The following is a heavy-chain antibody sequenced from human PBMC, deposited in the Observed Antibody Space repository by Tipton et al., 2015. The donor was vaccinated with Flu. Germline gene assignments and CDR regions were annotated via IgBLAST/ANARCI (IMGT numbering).Heavy chain of an antibody. Sequence: TLSLTCSVSGDSIGSDYYWGWIRQPPGKGLEWLGNIHRSGNTYYNSSLKSRVTISLDKSKNQFSLQLRSVTAADTAVYYCARDTGWGSSYASHGPHFDIWGQGTMVTVSS. D-gene: IGHD3-16*01. V-gene: IGHV4-38-2*02. CDR2: IHRSGNT. CDR3: ARDTGWGSSYASHGPHFDI. CDR1: GDSIGSDYY. J-gene: IGHJ3*02.